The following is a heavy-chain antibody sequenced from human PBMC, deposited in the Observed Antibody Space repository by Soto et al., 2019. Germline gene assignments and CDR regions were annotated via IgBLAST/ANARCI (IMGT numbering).Heavy chain of an antibody. V-gene: IGHV1-2*04. D-gene: IGHD3-22*01. Sequence: ASVKVSCKASGYTFTGYYMHWVRQAPGQGLEWMGWINPNSGGTNYAQKFQGWVTMTRDTSISTAYMELSRLRSDDTAVYYCARDLYDSSGYYYYGMDVWGQGTTVTVSS. J-gene: IGHJ6*02. CDR3: ARDLYDSSGYYYYGMDV. CDR1: GYTFTGYY. CDR2: INPNSGGT.